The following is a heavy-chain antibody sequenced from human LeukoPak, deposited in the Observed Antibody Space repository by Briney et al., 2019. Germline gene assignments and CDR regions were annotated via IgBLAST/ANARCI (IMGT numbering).Heavy chain of an antibody. CDR1: GFTFSSYG. J-gene: IGHJ4*02. Sequence: GGSLRLSCAASGFTFSSYGMSWVRQVPGKGLVWVSRINGDGSRTNYVDSVKGRFTISRDNAKNTLFLHMTSLRAEDTAVYYCARDSIVGATTFDSWGLGTVVTVSS. D-gene: IGHD1-26*01. CDR2: INGDGSRT. V-gene: IGHV3-74*01. CDR3: ARDSIVGATTFDS.